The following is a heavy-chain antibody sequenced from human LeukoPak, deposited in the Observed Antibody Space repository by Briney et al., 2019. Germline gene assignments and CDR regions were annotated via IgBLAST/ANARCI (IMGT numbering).Heavy chain of an antibody. J-gene: IGHJ3*02. V-gene: IGHV3-21*04. CDR3: ARDQWARGADDAFDI. Sequence: GGSLRLSCAASGFTFRTYTMNWVRQAPGKGLEWVSSISTTSSFIYYADSVKGRFTISRDNSKNTLYLQMNSLRAEDTAVYYCARDQWARGADDAFDIWGQGTMVTVSS. CDR2: ISTTSSFI. CDR1: GFTFRTYT. D-gene: IGHD1-26*01.